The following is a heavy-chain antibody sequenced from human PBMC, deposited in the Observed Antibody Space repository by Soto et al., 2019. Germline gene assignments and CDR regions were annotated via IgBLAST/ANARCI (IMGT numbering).Heavy chain of an antibody. CDR1: GFTFSGSA. V-gene: IGHV3-73*01. J-gene: IGHJ5*02. Sequence: EVQLVESGGGLVQPGGSLKLSCAASGFTFSGSAMHWVRQASGKGLEWVGRIRSKANSYATAYAASVKGRFTISRDDSMNTGYLRMNSLKTEDTAVYYCTRYSYGAGSSRFDPWGQGSLVTVSS. D-gene: IGHD3-10*01. CDR3: TRYSYGAGSSRFDP. CDR2: IRSKANSYAT.